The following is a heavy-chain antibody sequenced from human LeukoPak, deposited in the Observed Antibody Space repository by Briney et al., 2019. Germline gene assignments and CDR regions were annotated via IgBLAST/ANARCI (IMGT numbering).Heavy chain of an antibody. CDR1: GYTFTSYY. D-gene: IGHD3-22*01. CDR2: INPSGGST. CDR3: ARESRSGYSVY. J-gene: IGHJ4*02. V-gene: IGHV1-46*01. Sequence: ASVKVSCKASGYTFTSYYMHWVRQAPGQGLEWMGIINPSGGSTSYAQRFQGRVTMTRDTSTSTVYMELSSLRSEDTAVYYCARESRSGYSVYWGQGTLVTVSS.